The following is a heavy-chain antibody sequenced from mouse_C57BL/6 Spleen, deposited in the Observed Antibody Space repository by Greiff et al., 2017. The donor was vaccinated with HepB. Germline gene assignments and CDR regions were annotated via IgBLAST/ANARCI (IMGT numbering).Heavy chain of an antibody. D-gene: IGHD2-4*01. V-gene: IGHV1-18*01. Sequence: VQLQQSGPELVKPGASVKIPCKASGYTFTDYNMDWVKQSHGKSLEWIGDINPNNGGTIYNQKFKGKATLTVDKSSSTAYMELRSLTSEDTAVYYCAREVDDYDEGDYAMDYWGQGTSVTVSS. CDR2: INPNNGGT. CDR1: GYTFTDYN. J-gene: IGHJ4*01. CDR3: AREVDDYDEGDYAMDY.